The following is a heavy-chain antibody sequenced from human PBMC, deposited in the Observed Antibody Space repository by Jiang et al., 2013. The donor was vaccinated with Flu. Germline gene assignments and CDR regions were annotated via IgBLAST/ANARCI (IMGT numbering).Heavy chain of an antibody. D-gene: IGHD3-3*01. CDR1: GFTFSSYD. CDR3: ARDFGGDYYYGMDV. Sequence: VQLVESGGGLVQPGGSLRLSCAASGFTFSSYDMHWVRQATGKGLEWVSAIGTAGDTYYPGSVKGRFTISRENAKNSLYLQMNSLRAGDTAVYYCARDFGGDYYYGMDVWGQGTTVTVSS. V-gene: IGHV3-13*01. CDR2: IGTAGDT. J-gene: IGHJ6*02.